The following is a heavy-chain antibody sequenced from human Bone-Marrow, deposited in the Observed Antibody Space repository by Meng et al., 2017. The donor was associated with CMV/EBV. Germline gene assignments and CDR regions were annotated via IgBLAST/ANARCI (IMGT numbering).Heavy chain of an antibody. Sequence: GESLKISCEVSGVRFSNLWMMWVRQSPGEGLEWVGRVKSIASGGTLDYVAPVRGRFTISRDDSRDILYLQMDSLKTEDTAGHYWCTDVPFSGGALDYWGQGTLVTVSS. CDR2: VKSIASGGTL. V-gene: IGHV3-15*01. CDR3: CTDVPFSGGALDY. D-gene: IGHD2/OR15-2a*01. J-gene: IGHJ4*02. CDR1: GVRFSNLW.